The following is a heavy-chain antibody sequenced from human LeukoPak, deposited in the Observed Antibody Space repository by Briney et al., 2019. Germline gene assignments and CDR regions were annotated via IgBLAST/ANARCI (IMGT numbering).Heavy chain of an antibody. J-gene: IGHJ4*02. CDR1: GFTISTKY. CDR2: ISSSSSNI. D-gene: IGHD7-27*01. CDR3: ARDPPGAHFDY. V-gene: IGHV3-21*01. Sequence: GGSLRLSCAASGFTISTKYMNWVRQAPGKGLEWVSYISSSSSNIFYADSFKGRFTISRDNAQNSLFLQMNSLRVEDTAVYYCARDPPGAHFDYWGQGTLVTVSS.